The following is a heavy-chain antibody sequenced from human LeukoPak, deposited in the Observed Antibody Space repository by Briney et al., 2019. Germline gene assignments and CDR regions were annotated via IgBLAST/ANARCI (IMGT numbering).Heavy chain of an antibody. Sequence: GGSLRLSCAASGFTFSNYEMNWVRQAPGKGLEWVSYISSSGSTIYYADSVKGRFTISRDNAKNSLYLQMNSLRAEDTAVYYCARVRVMAAMANFDFDYWGQGTLVTVSS. V-gene: IGHV3-48*03. CDR2: ISSSGSTI. D-gene: IGHD5-18*01. J-gene: IGHJ4*02. CDR3: ARVRVMAAMANFDFDY. CDR1: GFTFSNYE.